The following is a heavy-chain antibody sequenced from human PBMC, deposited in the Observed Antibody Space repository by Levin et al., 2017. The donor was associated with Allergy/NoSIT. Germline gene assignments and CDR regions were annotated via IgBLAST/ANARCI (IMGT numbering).Heavy chain of an antibody. CDR3: ARGIVVVVAVQYYYYGMDV. CDR2: ISAYNGNT. Sequence: ASVKVSCKASGYTFTSYGISWVRQAPGQGLEWMGWISAYNGNTNYAQKLQGRVTMTTDTSTSTAYMELRSLRSDDTAVYYCARGIVVVVAVQYYYYGMDVWGQGTTVTVSS. J-gene: IGHJ6*02. CDR1: GYTFTSYG. V-gene: IGHV1-18*01. D-gene: IGHD2-15*01.